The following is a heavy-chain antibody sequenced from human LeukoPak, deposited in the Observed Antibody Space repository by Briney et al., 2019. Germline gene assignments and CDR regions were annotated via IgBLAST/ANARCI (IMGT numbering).Heavy chain of an antibody. V-gene: IGHV1-69*05. CDR2: IIPIFGTA. CDR1: GGTFSSYA. Sequence: SVKVSCKASGGTFSSYAISWVRQAPGQGLEWMGRIIPIFGTANYAQKFQGRVTITTDESTSTAYMELSSLRSEDAAVYYCASGKGYYDSSGYYDGAYWGQGTLVTVSS. D-gene: IGHD3-22*01. J-gene: IGHJ4*02. CDR3: ASGKGYYDSSGYYDGAY.